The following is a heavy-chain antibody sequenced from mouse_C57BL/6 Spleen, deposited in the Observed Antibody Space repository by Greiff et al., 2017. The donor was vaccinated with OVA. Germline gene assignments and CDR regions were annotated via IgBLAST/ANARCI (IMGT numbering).Heavy chain of an antibody. CDR1: GYSITSGYY. Sequence: EVKLQESGPGLVKPSQSLSLTCSVTGYSITSGYYWYWIRQFPGNKLEWMGYISYDGSNNYNPALKNRISITRDTSKNQFFLKLNSVTTEDTATYYCAREGDVTLYWYFDVWGTGTTVTVSS. D-gene: IGHD3-3*01. J-gene: IGHJ1*03. V-gene: IGHV3-6*01. CDR3: AREGDVTLYWYFDV. CDR2: ISYDGSN.